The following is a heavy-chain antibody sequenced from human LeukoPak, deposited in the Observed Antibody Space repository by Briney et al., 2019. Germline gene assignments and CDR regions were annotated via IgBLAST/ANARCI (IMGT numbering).Heavy chain of an antibody. D-gene: IGHD5-12*01. Sequence: SQTLSLTCTVSGGSISSGDYYWSWIRQPPGRGLEWFGYIYYGGSTYYNPSIKSRVTISVDTSKNQFSLKLTSVTGADTAGPYCARKGSGYDYPPRAVDIWGRGTMVTVSS. CDR3: ARKGSGYDYPPRAVDI. V-gene: IGHV4-30-4*08. CDR1: GGSISSGDYY. CDR2: IYYGGST. J-gene: IGHJ3*02.